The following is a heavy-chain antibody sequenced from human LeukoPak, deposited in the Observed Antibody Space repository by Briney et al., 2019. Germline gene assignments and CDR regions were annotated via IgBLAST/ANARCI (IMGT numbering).Heavy chain of an antibody. V-gene: IGHV3-30*03. Sequence: GRSVRLSCAASGFSFSSYGMHWVRQAPGKGLEWVAVISHDGSNKYYADSVKGRFTISRDNSKNTLYLQMNSLRAEDTAVYYCARDDYGGNSGRRNDAFDIWGQGTMVTVSS. CDR2: ISHDGSNK. CDR1: GFSFSSYG. CDR3: ARDDYGGNSGRRNDAFDI. D-gene: IGHD4-23*01. J-gene: IGHJ3*02.